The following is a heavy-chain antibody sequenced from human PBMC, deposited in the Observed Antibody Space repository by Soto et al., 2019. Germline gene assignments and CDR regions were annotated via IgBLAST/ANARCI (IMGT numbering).Heavy chain of an antibody. CDR1: GGSMNTYY. CDR3: ARLGGYYQAFDQ. CDR2: IYYSGST. J-gene: IGHJ4*02. V-gene: IGHV4-59*08. D-gene: IGHD3-22*01. Sequence: ETLSLTCTVSGGSMNTYYWGWFRQPPGKGLEWVGYIYYSGSTTYSPSLKSRVTISVDTSKNQFSLKLNSVTAADTAVYYCARLGGYYQAFDQWGQGSLVTVSS.